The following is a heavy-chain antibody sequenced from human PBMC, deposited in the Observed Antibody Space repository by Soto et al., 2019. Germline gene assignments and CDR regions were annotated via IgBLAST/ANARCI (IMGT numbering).Heavy chain of an antibody. V-gene: IGHV1-2*02. J-gene: IGHJ4*02. CDR2: ISPKSGVT. Sequence: ASVKVSCKASGYTFTEHYIHWVRQAPGQGLEWMGWISPKSGVTNFAQKFLGRVTMTRDTSISTAYMELARLTSDDTAVYYCAEAGSSGWYGFDYWGQGTLVTVSS. CDR3: AEAGSSGWYGFDY. D-gene: IGHD6-19*01. CDR1: GYTFTEHY.